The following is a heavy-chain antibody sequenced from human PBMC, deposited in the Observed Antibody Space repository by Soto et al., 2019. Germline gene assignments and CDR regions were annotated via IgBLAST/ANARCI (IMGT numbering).Heavy chain of an antibody. V-gene: IGHV1-69*01. Sequence: QVQLVQSGAEVKKPGSSVKVSCKASGGTFSRYAISWVRQAPGQGLEWMGGIIPMFGKANYAQKFQGRVTITADESTSTGYMELRRLRSEDTAVYYCARDGTLYDSSGYYYLYWGQGTLVTVSS. CDR1: GGTFSRYA. CDR2: IIPMFGKA. CDR3: ARDGTLYDSSGYYYLY. D-gene: IGHD3-22*01. J-gene: IGHJ4*02.